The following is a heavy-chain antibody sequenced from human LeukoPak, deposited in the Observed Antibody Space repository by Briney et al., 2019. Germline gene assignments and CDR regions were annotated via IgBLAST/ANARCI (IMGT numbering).Heavy chain of an antibody. Sequence: GGSLRLSCAASGFTVSSYYMSWVRQAPGKGREGVSVIYSGGSPYYADSVKGRITISRDNSKNTLYLQMNSLRAEDTAVYYCARVGGYSGYGLYYYYYGMDVWGQGTTVTVSS. CDR2: IYSGGSP. CDR3: ARVGGYSGYGLYYYYYGMDV. J-gene: IGHJ6*02. V-gene: IGHV3-66*02. D-gene: IGHD5-12*01. CDR1: GFTVSSYY.